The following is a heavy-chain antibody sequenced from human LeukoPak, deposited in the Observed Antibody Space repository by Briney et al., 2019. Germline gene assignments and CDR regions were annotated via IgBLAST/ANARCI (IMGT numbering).Heavy chain of an antibody. Sequence: GGSLRLSCAASGFTFSSYAMSWVRQAPGKGLEWVSAISGSGGSTYYANSVKGRFTISRDNSKNTLYLQMNSLRAEDTAVYYCAKGGESHVTSLDYWGQGTLVTVSS. J-gene: IGHJ4*02. CDR1: GFTFSSYA. CDR3: AKGGESHVTSLDY. V-gene: IGHV3-23*01. D-gene: IGHD2-21*01. CDR2: ISGSGGST.